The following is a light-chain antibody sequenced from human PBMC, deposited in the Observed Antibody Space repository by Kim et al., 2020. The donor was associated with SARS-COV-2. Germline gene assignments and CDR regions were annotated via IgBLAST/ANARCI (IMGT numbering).Light chain of an antibody. CDR2: AAS. CDR1: QYVSSSY. V-gene: IGKV3-20*01. CDR3: QLYGTSLPFT. Sequence: PGERATLSCRASQYVSSSYVAWYQQKPGQSPRLLIYAASSRATGIPDRFSGSGSGTEFTLTISRLEPEDVAVYFCQLYGTSLPFTFCCGPTV. J-gene: IGKJ4*01.